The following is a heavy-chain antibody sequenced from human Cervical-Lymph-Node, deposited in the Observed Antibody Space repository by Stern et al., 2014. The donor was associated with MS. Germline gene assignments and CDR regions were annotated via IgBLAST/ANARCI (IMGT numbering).Heavy chain of an antibody. J-gene: IGHJ6*02. V-gene: IGHV3-33*01. CDR1: GFSFSNFG. Sequence: QVQLVQSGGGVVQPGRSLRLSCAASGFSFSNFGMHWVRQAPGKGLEWVAIIWYDGSHKYYADSVKGRFTISRDNSKNTLYLQMNSLRAEDTAVYYCARDTRRHLYQYGMDVWGQGTTITVSS. D-gene: IGHD3-3*02. CDR3: ARDTRRHLYQYGMDV. CDR2: IWYDGSHK.